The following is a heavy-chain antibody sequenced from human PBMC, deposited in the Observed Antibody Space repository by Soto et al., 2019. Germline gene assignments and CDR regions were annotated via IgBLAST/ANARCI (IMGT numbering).Heavy chain of an antibody. CDR1: GGSISSGGYY. D-gene: IGHD6-6*01. CDR2: IYYSGST. J-gene: IGHJ6*03. Sequence: TLSLTCTVSGGSISSGGYYWSWIRQHPGKGLEWIGYIYYSGSTYYNPSLKSRVTISVDTSKNQFSLKLSSVTAADTAVFYCARRAYSSSSTRYYYYMDVWGKGTTVTVSS. CDR3: ARRAYSSSSTRYYYYMDV. V-gene: IGHV4-31*03.